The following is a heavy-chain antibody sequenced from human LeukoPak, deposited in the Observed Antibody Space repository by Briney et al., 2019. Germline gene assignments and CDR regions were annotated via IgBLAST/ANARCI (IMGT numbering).Heavy chain of an antibody. CDR2: IYYSGST. J-gene: IGHJ4*02. V-gene: IGHV4-39*07. CDR3: ARGRSARGGFDY. CDR1: GGSITSSSYY. Sequence: SETLSLTCTVSGGSITSSSYYGGWIRQPPGKGLEWNGSIYYSGSTSYNPSLKSRVDISVDTSKNQFSLKLSSVTAADSAMYYCARGRSARGGFDYWGQGTLVTVSS.